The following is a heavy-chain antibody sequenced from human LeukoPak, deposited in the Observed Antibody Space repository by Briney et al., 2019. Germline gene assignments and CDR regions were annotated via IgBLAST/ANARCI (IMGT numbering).Heavy chain of an antibody. D-gene: IGHD6-6*01. CDR3: ARYSSSSTPDFDP. CDR1: GYTFTSYD. CDR2: MNPNSGNT. J-gene: IGHJ5*02. Sequence: GASVKVSCKASGYTFTSYDINWVRQATGQGLEWMGWMNPNSGNTGYAQKFQGRVTMTRNTSISTAYMELSSLRSEDTAVYYCARYSSSSTPDFDPWGQGTLVTVFS. V-gene: IGHV1-8*01.